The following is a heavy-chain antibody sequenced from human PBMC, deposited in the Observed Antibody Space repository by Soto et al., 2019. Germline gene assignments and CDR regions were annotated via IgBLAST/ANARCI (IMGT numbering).Heavy chain of an antibody. V-gene: IGHV1-2*02. CDR3: ARDRIYYYDSSGYDAFDI. J-gene: IGHJ3*02. Sequence: ASVKVSCKASGYTFTGYYMHWVRQAPGQGLEWMGWINPNSGGTNYAQKFQGRVTMTRDTSISTAYMELSRLRSDDTAVYYCARDRIYYYDSSGYDAFDIWGQGTMVTVS. CDR1: GYTFTGYY. D-gene: IGHD3-22*01. CDR2: INPNSGGT.